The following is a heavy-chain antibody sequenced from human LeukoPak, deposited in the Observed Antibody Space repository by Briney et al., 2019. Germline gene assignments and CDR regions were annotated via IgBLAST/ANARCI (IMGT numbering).Heavy chain of an antibody. CDR3: ARGVDYSNHVDY. V-gene: IGHV3-33*08. Sequence: PGGSLRLSCAASGFTFNNYAMHWVRQAPGKGLEWVAVIWYDGSNKYYADSVKGRFTISRDNSKNTLYLQMNSLRAEDTAVYYCARGVDYSNHVDYWGQGTLVTVSS. CDR1: GFTFNNYA. CDR2: IWYDGSNK. J-gene: IGHJ4*02. D-gene: IGHD4-11*01.